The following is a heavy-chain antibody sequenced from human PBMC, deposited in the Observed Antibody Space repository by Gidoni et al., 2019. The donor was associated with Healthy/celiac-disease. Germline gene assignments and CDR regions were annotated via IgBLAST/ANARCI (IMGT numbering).Heavy chain of an antibody. CDR3: AREAHYYDSSGPRFDY. V-gene: IGHV1-69*01. CDR2: ISPIFGTA. D-gene: IGHD3-22*01. CDR1: GCTFRSYA. J-gene: IGHJ4*02. Sequence: QVQLVQSGAEVKKPGSSVTVSCKASGCTFRSYAISWVRQAPGQGLEWMGGISPIFGTANYAQKFQGRVTMTADESTSTAYMELSSLRSEDTAVYYCAREAHYYDSSGPRFDYWGQGTLVTVSS.